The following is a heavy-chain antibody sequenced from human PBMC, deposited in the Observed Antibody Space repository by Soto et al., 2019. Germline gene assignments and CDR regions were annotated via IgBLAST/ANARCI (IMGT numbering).Heavy chain of an antibody. Sequence: WGSLRRTFAISGFAFSHYVMNWVRQTPGTGLEWVSAISATGGTTYYADSVKGRFTISRDSSKNTLYLQMNSLRADDTAVYYCARDSDYWGQGTLVTVSS. V-gene: IGHV3-23*01. CDR2: ISATGGTT. CDR1: GFAFSHYV. J-gene: IGHJ4*02. CDR3: ARDSDY.